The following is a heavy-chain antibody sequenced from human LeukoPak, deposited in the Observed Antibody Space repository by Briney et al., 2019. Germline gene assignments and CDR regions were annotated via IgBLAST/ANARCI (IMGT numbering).Heavy chain of an antibody. V-gene: IGHV3-23*01. J-gene: IGHJ4*02. Sequence: GGSLRLSCAASGFTFRSYAMSWVRQAPGKGPEWVSTITDTGDSTYYADSVKGRFSISRDNSKNTLYLQMNSLRAEDTAVYYCAKADIVGATFRIDYWGQGTLVTVSS. CDR2: ITDTGDST. CDR1: GFTFRSYA. D-gene: IGHD1-26*01. CDR3: AKADIVGATFRIDY.